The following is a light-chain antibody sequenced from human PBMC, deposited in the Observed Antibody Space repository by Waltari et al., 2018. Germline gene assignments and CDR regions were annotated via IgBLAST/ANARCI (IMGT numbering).Light chain of an antibody. CDR3: QSYDSSLSGSA. CDR2: ENP. Sequence: SVLTQPPSVSGAPGQRVTISCTGSSSNFGAAYDVQWYPHLPGTAPKLLIYENPNRPSWFPDLFSGSKSVTSASLAITGLQSEDEAYYYCQSYDSSLSGSAFGGGTNLTVL. V-gene: IGLV1-40*01. J-gene: IGLJ2*01. CDR1: SSNFGAAYD.